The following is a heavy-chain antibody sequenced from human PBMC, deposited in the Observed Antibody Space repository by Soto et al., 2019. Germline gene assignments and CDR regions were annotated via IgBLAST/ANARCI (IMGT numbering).Heavy chain of an antibody. Sequence: GESLKISCKGSGYSFTRYWISWVRQMPGKGLEWMGRIDPSDSYTNYSPSFQGHVTISADKSISTAYLQWSSLKASDTAMYYCRVAAYYGSGSYPDDAFDIWGQGTMVTVSS. CDR3: RVAAYYGSGSYPDDAFDI. D-gene: IGHD3-10*01. CDR1: GYSFTRYW. J-gene: IGHJ3*02. CDR2: IDPSDSYT. V-gene: IGHV5-10-1*01.